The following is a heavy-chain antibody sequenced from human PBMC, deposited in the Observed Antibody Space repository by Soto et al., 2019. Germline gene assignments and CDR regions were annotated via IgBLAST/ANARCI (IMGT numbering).Heavy chain of an antibody. V-gene: IGHV4-31*03. CDR1: GGSISSGGYY. J-gene: IGHJ6*02. Sequence: QVQLQESGPGLVKPSQTLSLTCTVSGGSISSGGYYWSWIRQHPGKGLEWIGYIYYSGSTYYNPSLKSRVTISVATSKNQFSLKLSSVTAADPAVYYCARGGRRSPAMDVWGQGTTVTVSS. CDR2: IYYSGST. CDR3: ARGGRRSPAMDV.